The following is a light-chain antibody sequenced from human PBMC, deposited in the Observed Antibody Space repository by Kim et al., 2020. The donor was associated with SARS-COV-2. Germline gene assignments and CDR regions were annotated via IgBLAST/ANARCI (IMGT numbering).Light chain of an antibody. V-gene: IGKV1-8*01. J-gene: IGKJ4*01. CDR1: QDISSY. CDR3: QQYYSNPRT. Sequence: ASTGDRVTITCRASQDISSYLAWYQQRPGRAPKLLIYAASTLQSGVPSRFSGSGSGTDFTLTISCLQSDDFAAYYCQQYYSNPRTFGGGTKVDIK. CDR2: AAS.